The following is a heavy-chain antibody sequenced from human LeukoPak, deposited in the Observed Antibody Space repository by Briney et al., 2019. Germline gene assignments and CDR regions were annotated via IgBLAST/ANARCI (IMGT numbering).Heavy chain of an antibody. J-gene: IGHJ6*02. Sequence: SETLSLTCTVSGGSISSSSYYWGWIRQPPGKGLEWIGSIYYSGSTYYNPSLKSRVTISVDTSTTPFSLKLGSVTAADTAVYYCASPQGLGYCSSTSCYYYYGMDVWGQGTTVTVSS. CDR2: IYYSGST. V-gene: IGHV4-39*01. CDR1: GGSISSSSYY. D-gene: IGHD2-2*01. CDR3: ASPQGLGYCSSTSCYYYYGMDV.